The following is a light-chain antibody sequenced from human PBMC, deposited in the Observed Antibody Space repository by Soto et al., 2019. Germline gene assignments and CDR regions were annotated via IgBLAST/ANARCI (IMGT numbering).Light chain of an antibody. V-gene: IGKV4-1*01. J-gene: IGKJ1*01. CDR3: QQYYGSPPRT. CDR2: WAS. Sequence: DIVMTQSPDSLAVSLGERATINCKSSQSVLYSSNNKNYLAWYQQKPGQPPKLLISWASTRESGVPDRFSGSGSGTDITLTISSLQAEDVAVYYCQQYYGSPPRTFGQGTKVEIK. CDR1: QSVLYSSNNKNY.